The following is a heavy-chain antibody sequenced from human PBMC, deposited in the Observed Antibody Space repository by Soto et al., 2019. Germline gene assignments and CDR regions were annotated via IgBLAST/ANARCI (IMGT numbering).Heavy chain of an antibody. Sequence: ASVKVSCKASGYTFTSYGLSWVRQAPGQGLEWMGWISAYNGNTNYAQKLQGRVTMTTDTSTSTAYRELRSLRSEDTAVYYCARDVDVDYGGSYWFDPWGQGTLVTVSS. V-gene: IGHV1-18*01. J-gene: IGHJ5*02. D-gene: IGHD4-17*01. CDR2: ISAYNGNT. CDR3: ARDVDVDYGGSYWFDP. CDR1: GYTFTSYG.